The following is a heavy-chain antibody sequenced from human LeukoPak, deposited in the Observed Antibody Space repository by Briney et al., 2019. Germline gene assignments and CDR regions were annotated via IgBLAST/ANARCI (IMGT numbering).Heavy chain of an antibody. D-gene: IGHD2-21*01. CDR2: IYWDDDK. V-gene: IGHV2-5*02. CDR3: IHAYPRVSWFDP. J-gene: IGHJ5*02. Sequence: SGPTLVNPTQTLTLTCSFSGFSLSTSGVGVGWIRQPPGKALEWLGMIYWDDDKRYNSSLSSRLTFTKDTSAKQVVLTMTNMDPADTATYFCIHAYPRVSWFDPWGQGILVTVSS. CDR1: GFSLSTSGVG.